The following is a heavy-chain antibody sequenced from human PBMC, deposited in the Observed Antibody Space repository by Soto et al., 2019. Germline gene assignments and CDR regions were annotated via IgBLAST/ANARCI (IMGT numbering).Heavy chain of an antibody. CDR1: GFTFNNYA. CDR3: AKRSGAAAGYFDY. V-gene: IGHV3-23*01. J-gene: IGHJ4*02. Sequence: EVQLLESGGGLVQPGGSLRLSCAASGFTFNNYAMSWFRQAPGKGLEWVSTFSGSGGNTYYADSVKGRFTISRDNSNNTLYLQMNSLRAEDTAVYYCAKRSGAAAGYFDYWGQGTLITVSS. D-gene: IGHD6-13*01. CDR2: FSGSGGNT.